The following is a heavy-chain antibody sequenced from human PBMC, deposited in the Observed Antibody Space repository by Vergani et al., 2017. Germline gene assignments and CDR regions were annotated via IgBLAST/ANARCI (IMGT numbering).Heavy chain of an antibody. J-gene: IGHJ4*02. CDR3: ARAGYSSGWYGEDY. D-gene: IGHD6-19*01. Sequence: EVQLLESGGGLVQPGGSLRLSCAASGFTFSSYAMSWVRQAPGKGLEWVSAISGSGGSTYYADSVKGRFTISRDNSKNTLYLQMNSLRAEDTAVYYCARAGYSSGWYGEDYWGQGTLVTVSS. CDR2: ISGSGGST. V-gene: IGHV3-23*01. CDR1: GFTFSSYA.